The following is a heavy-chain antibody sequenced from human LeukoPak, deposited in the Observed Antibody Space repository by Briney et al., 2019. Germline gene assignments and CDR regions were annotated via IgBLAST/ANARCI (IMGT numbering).Heavy chain of an antibody. D-gene: IGHD2-2*02. CDR2: INHSGST. V-gene: IGHV4-34*01. J-gene: IGHJ6*02. CDR3: ARGYNSGIVVVPAAIRKGYYYYGMDV. Sequence: SETLSLTCTVSGGSISSYYWSWIRQPPGKGLEWIGEINHSGSTNYNPSLKSRVTISVDTSKNQFSLKLSSVTAADTAVYYCARGYNSGIVVVPAAIRKGYYYYGMDVWGQGTTVTVSS. CDR1: GGSISSYY.